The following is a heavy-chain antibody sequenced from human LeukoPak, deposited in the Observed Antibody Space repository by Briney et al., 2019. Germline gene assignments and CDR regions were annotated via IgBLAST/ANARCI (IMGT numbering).Heavy chain of an antibody. CDR3: ARAYGGYSRLHNWFDP. CDR1: GGSFSGYY. V-gene: IGHV4-34*01. CDR2: INHSGST. J-gene: IGHJ5*02. D-gene: IGHD6-13*01. Sequence: PSETLSLTCAVYGGSFSGYYWSWIRQPPGKGLEWIGEINHSGSTNYNPSLKSRVTISVDTSKNQFSLKLSSVTAADTAVYYCARAYGGYSRLHNWFDPWGQETLVTVSS.